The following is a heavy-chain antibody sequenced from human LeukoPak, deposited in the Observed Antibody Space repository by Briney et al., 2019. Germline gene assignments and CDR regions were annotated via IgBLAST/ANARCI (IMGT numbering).Heavy chain of an antibody. CDR1: GGSISSYY. CDR2: IYYSGST. D-gene: IGHD4-17*01. V-gene: IGHV4-59*01. Sequence: SETLSLTCTVSGGSISSYYWSWIRQPPGKGLEWIGYIYYSGSTNYNPSLKSRVTISVDTSKNQFSLKLSSVTAADTAVYYCARYGDYEYDDAFDIWGQGTMVTVSS. CDR3: ARYGDYEYDDAFDI. J-gene: IGHJ3*02.